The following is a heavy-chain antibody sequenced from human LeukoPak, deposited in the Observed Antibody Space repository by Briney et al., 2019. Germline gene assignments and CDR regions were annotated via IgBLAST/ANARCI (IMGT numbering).Heavy chain of an antibody. V-gene: IGHV1-2*02. CDR3: ARDRCSTTNCYIRDAFDI. D-gene: IGHD2-2*02. Sequence: ASVKVSCKASGYTFTAYYMHWVRQAPGQGLGWMGWINPNSGGTNYAQKFQGRVTMTRDTSISTAYMELSSLRSDDTAVYYCARDRCSTTNCYIRDAFDIWGQGTVVTVSS. J-gene: IGHJ3*02. CDR1: GYTFTAYY. CDR2: INPNSGGT.